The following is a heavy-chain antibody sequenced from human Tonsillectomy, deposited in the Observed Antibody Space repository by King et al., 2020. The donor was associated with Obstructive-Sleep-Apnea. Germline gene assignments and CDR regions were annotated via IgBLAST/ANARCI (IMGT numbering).Heavy chain of an antibody. Sequence: VQLVESGGGLVQPGGSLRLSFAASGITFSNYWMCWVRQAQGKGLEWVANIKQGGSAEFYVDSVKGRFTISRDNAENSVYLQMNNLRAEDTAVYYCRPLYYYGMGGWGQGTTVTVSS. J-gene: IGHJ6*02. CDR1: GITFSNYW. V-gene: IGHV3-7*01. CDR2: IKQGGSAE. CDR3: RPLYYYGMGG.